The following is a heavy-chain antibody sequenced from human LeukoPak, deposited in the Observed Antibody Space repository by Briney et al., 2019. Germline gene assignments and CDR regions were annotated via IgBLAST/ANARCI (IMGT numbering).Heavy chain of an antibody. Sequence: GGSLRLSCAASGFTFSSYSLNWVRQAPGEGLEWVSSISSTSEYIHYADSVKGRFTISRDNARNSLYLQMDSLRVEDTAVYYCARDRRGSSDVDVWGQGTTVTVSS. D-gene: IGHD1-26*01. J-gene: IGHJ6*02. CDR3: ARDRRGSSDVDV. V-gene: IGHV3-21*04. CDR2: ISSTSEYI. CDR1: GFTFSSYS.